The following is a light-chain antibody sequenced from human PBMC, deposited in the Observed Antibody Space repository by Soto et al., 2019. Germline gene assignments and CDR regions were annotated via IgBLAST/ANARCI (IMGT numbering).Light chain of an antibody. CDR2: WAS. CDR3: RQYYSTPTWT. Sequence: TVTTQSADSLATYLVVGAAIQCKSSLPVLYSSNNKNYLAWYQQKQGQPPKLLIYWASTRESGVPDRFSGSGSGTDVTLTISSLQAEDVAVYYCRQYYSTPTWTFGQGTKVDIK. V-gene: IGKV4-1*01. J-gene: IGKJ1*01. CDR1: LPVLYSSNNKNY.